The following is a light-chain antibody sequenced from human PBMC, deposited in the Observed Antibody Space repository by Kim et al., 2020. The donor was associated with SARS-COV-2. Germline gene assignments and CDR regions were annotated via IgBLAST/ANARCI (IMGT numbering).Light chain of an antibody. CDR1: QNISDY. J-gene: IGKJ3*01. CDR2: DIA. CDR3: YHPSQWPWHST. V-gene: IGKV3-11*01. Sequence: IVLTQSPATLSLSPGERATLSCRASQNISDYLAWYQHKPGQAPRLLIYDIATRATGIPASFSGSGSGTDFTLTLSSLEPEDLGVYYCYHPSQWPWHSTFGRGTKVDI.